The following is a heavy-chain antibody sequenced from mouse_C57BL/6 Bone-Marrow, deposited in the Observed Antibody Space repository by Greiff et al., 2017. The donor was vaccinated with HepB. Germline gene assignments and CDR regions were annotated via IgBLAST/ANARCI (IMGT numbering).Heavy chain of an antibody. CDR1: GFTFSNYW. D-gene: IGHD1-1*01. V-gene: IGHV6-3*01. J-gene: IGHJ3*01. Sequence: EVQLQESGGGLVQPGGSMKLSCVASGFTFSNYWMNWVHQSPEKGLEWVAQIRLKSDNYATHYAESVKGRFTISRDDSKSSVYLQMNNLRAEDTGIYYCTNYYGSSYWFAYWGQGTLVTVSA. CDR2: IRLKSDNYAT. CDR3: TNYYGSSYWFAY.